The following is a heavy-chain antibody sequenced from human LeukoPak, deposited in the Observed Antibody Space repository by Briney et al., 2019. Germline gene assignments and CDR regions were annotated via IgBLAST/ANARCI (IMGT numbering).Heavy chain of an antibody. D-gene: IGHD6-19*01. J-gene: IGHJ4*02. Sequence: PSETLSLTCAVSGGSISSSNWWSWVRQPPGKGLEWIGEIYHSGSTNYNPSLKSRVTISVDKSKNQFSLKLSSVTAADTAVYYCASLLGTAVAGTGDYWGQGTLVTVPS. CDR3: ASLLGTAVAGTGDY. V-gene: IGHV4-4*02. CDR2: IYHSGST. CDR1: GGSISSSNW.